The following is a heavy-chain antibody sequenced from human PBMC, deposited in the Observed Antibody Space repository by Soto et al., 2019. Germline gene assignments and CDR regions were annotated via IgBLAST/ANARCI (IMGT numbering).Heavy chain of an antibody. V-gene: IGHV3-15*01. CDR2: IKSKTDGGTT. Sequence: GGSLRLSCAASGFTFSNAWMSWVRQAPGKGLEWVGRIKSKTDGGTTDYAAPVKGRFTISRDDSKNTLYLQMNSLKTEDTAVYYCTTVLRLLEWLLFHDYWGQGTLVTVSS. J-gene: IGHJ4*02. CDR1: GFTFSNAW. D-gene: IGHD3-3*01. CDR3: TTVLRLLEWLLFHDY.